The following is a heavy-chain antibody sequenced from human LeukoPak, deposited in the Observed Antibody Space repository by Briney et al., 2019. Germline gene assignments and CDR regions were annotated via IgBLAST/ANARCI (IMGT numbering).Heavy chain of an antibody. V-gene: IGHV4-39*07. J-gene: IGHJ4*02. CDR1: GGSISSSSYY. Sequence: SETLSLTCTVSGGSISSSSYYWGWIRQPPGKGLEWIGSIYYSGSTYYNPSLKSRVTISVDTSKNQFSLKLSSVTAADTAVYYCARGRPQSGYSWFLYWGQGTLVTVSS. D-gene: IGHD5-18*01. CDR2: IYYSGST. CDR3: ARGRPQSGYSWFLY.